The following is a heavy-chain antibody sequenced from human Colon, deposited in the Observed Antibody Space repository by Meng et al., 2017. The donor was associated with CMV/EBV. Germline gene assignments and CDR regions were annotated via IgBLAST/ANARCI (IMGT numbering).Heavy chain of an antibody. J-gene: IGHJ5*02. Sequence: GFTSRDPYMTWSRQAPGKGLEWISSISSDGGSRSYEDSVKGRFTISRDNAKKSLDLQMNNLRVEDTATYYCARERIESSSSRWFDPWGQGTLVTVSS. V-gene: IGHV3-11*01. CDR2: ISSDGGSR. D-gene: IGHD6-6*01. CDR3: ARERIESSSSRWFDP. CDR1: GFTSRDPY.